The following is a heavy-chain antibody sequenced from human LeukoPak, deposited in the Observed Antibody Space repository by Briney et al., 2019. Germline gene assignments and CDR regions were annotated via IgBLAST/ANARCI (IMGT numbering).Heavy chain of an antibody. Sequence: SETLSLTCAVYGGSFSGYYWTWIRQTPGKGLEWIGEINNSGRTNYNPSLKSRVILSVDTSQNQFSLKLSSVTAADTAVYYCARRVTYYYDTAGAFDIWGQGTMVTVSS. CDR2: INNSGRT. V-gene: IGHV4-34*01. D-gene: IGHD3-22*01. CDR1: GGSFSGYY. J-gene: IGHJ3*02. CDR3: ARRVTYYYDTAGAFDI.